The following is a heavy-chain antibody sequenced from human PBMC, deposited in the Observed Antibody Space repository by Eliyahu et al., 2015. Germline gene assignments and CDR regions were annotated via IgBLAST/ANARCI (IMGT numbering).Heavy chain of an antibody. CDR1: GFTVSXXY. J-gene: IGHJ4*02. Sequence: EVQLVESGGGLIQPGXSLXLSXAASGFTVSXXYMSWXRXAXGKGLEWLXVMYNGGATYYADSVKGRFTISRDKSKNTLYLQMNSLRADDTAVYYCARDLGAYKRAFDYWGQGTLVTVSS. CDR3: ARDLGAYKRAFDY. V-gene: IGHV3-53*01. D-gene: IGHD3-16*01. CDR2: MYNGGAT.